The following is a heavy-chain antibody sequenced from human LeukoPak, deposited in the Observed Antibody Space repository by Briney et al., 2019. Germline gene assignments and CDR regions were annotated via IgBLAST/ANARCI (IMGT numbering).Heavy chain of an antibody. D-gene: IGHD2-21*02. CDR2: INPSGGST. Sequence: ASVKVSCTASGYTFTSYYMHWVRQAPGQGLEWMGIINPSGGSTSYAQKFQGRVTMTRDTSTSTVYMELSSLRSEDTAVYYCARDPAYCGGDCLSGIDYWGQGTLVTVSS. CDR3: ARDPAYCGGDCLSGIDY. CDR1: GYTFTSYY. V-gene: IGHV1-46*01. J-gene: IGHJ4*02.